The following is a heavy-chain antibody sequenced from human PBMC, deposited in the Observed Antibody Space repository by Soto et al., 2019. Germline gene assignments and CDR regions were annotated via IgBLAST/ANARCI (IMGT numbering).Heavy chain of an antibody. CDR3: ARGGTAYYYYYYGMDV. Sequence: PSETLSLTCAVYGGSFSGYYWSWIRHPPGKGLEWIGEINHSGSTNYNPSLKSRVTISVDTSKNQFSLKLSSVTAADTAVYYCARGGTAYYYYYYGMDVWGQGTTVTVSS. D-gene: IGHD1-1*01. CDR2: INHSGST. CDR1: GGSFSGYY. V-gene: IGHV4-34*01. J-gene: IGHJ6*02.